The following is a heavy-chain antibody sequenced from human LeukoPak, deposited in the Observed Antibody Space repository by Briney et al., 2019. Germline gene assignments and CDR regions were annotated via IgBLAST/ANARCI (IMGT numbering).Heavy chain of an antibody. CDR2: ISYDGSDR. CDR3: AKGVSRGVDPTGLEY. CDR1: GSTFSSYG. Sequence: GGSLRLSCVASGSTFSSYGMHWVRQAPGKGPEWVAVISYDGSDRYYANFVKGRFTISRDNSKNTLFLQTNSMRPEDTTVYYCAKGVSRGVDPTGLEYWGQGTLVTVSS. V-gene: IGHV3-30*18. J-gene: IGHJ4*02. D-gene: IGHD1-1*01.